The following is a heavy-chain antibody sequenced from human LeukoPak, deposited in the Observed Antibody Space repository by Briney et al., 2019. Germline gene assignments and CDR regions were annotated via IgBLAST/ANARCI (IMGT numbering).Heavy chain of an antibody. CDR2: IYYSGSA. CDR1: GGSIISSSSY. D-gene: IGHD3-3*01. CDR3: ARGEWSGYYTEDAFDI. J-gene: IGHJ3*02. Sequence: YPSETLSLTCTVSGGSIISSSSYWGWIRQPPGKGLEWIGSIYYSGSAYYNPSLKSRVTLSLDTSKNQFSLKLSSVTAADTAVYYCARGEWSGYYTEDAFDIWGQGTMVTVSS. V-gene: IGHV4-39*07.